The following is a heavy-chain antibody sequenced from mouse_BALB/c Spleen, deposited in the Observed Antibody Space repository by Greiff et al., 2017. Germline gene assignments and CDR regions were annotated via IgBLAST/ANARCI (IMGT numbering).Heavy chain of an antibody. Sequence: VQLQESGAELVKPGASVKLSCKASGYTFTSYYMYWVKQRPGQGLEWIGEINPSNGGTNFNEKFKSKATLTVDKSSSTAYMQLSSLTSEDSAVYYCAKGYDYYFDYWGQGTTLTVSS. J-gene: IGHJ2*01. V-gene: IGHV1-53*01. CDR2: INPSNGGT. CDR1: GYTFTSYY. CDR3: AKGYDYYFDY. D-gene: IGHD2-10*02.